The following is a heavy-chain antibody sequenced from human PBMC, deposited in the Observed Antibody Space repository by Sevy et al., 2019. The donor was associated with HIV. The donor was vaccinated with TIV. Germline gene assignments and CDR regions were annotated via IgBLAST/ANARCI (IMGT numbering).Heavy chain of an antibody. Sequence: GGSLRLSCAASGFTFSSYWMHWVRQAPGKGLVWVSRINSDGSSTSYADSVKGRFTISRDNAKNTLYLQMNSLRAEDTAVYYCARVLSRHYYDSSGYQVYYYYGMDVWGQGTTVTVSS. J-gene: IGHJ6*02. CDR3: ARVLSRHYYDSSGYQVYYYYGMDV. D-gene: IGHD3-22*01. CDR2: INSDGSST. CDR1: GFTFSSYW. V-gene: IGHV3-74*01.